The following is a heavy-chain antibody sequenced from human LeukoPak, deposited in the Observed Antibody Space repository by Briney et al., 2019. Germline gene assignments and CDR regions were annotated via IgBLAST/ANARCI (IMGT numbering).Heavy chain of an antibody. CDR3: AKDNRGGQFYFYYMDV. J-gene: IGHJ6*03. V-gene: IGHV3-43*01. D-gene: IGHD3-10*01. CDR2: ISWDGGST. Sequence: GGSLRLSCAASGFTFDDYTMHWVRQAPGKGLEWVSLISWDGGSTYYADSVKGRFTISRDNSKNSLYLQMNSLRTEDPALYYCAKDNRGGQFYFYYMDVWGMGTTVTISS. CDR1: GFTFDDYT.